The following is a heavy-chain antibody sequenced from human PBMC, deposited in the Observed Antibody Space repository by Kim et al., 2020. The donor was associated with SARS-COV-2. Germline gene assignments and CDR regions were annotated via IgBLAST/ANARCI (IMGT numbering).Heavy chain of an antibody. CDR3: ARDYFCRDTNFEDCFDP. Sequence: ASVKVSCKASGYSYTNYGISWVRQAPGQGLEWMGWVSAYEDSPNFAQKFQDRVTMTTDTSTTTAYLELRRLTSDDTAVYYCARDYFCRDTNFEDCFDPWG. D-gene: IGHD3-16*02. CDR1: GYSYTNYG. CDR2: VSAYEDSP. J-gene: IGHJ5*02. V-gene: IGHV1-18*04.